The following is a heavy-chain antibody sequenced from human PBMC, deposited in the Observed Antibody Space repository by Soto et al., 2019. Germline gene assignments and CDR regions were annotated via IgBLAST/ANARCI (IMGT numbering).Heavy chain of an antibody. CDR1: GFSLSTSGVG. J-gene: IGHJ4*02. CDR2: IYWNDDK. V-gene: IGHV2-5*01. Sequence: SGPTLVNPTQTLTLTCTFSGFSLSTSGVGVGWIRQPPGKALEWLALIYWNDDKRYSPSLKSRLTITKDTSKNQVVLTMTNMDPVDTATYYCAHRRYERYFDWLLGGFDYWGQGTLVTVSS. CDR3: AHRRYERYFDWLLGGFDY. D-gene: IGHD3-9*01.